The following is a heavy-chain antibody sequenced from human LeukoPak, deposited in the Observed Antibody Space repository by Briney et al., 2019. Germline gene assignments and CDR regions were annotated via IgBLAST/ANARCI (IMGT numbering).Heavy chain of an antibody. CDR1: GFTFSSYA. CDR2: ISGSGGST. CDR3: AKPLGGSGSYYNAASYDY. J-gene: IGHJ4*02. Sequence: PGGSLRLSCAASGFTFSSYAMSWVRQAPGKGLKWVSAISGSGGSTYYADSVKGRFTISRDNSKNTLYLQMNSLRAEDTAVYYCAKPLGGSGSYYNAASYDYWGQGTLVTVSS. D-gene: IGHD3-10*01. V-gene: IGHV3-23*01.